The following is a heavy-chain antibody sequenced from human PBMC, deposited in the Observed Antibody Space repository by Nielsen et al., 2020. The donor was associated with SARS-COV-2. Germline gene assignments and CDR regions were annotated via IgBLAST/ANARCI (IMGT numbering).Heavy chain of an antibody. CDR2: ISWDGGST. Sequence: GESLKISCAASGFTFDGYTMHWVRQAPGKGLEWVSLISWDGGSTYYADSVKGRFTISRDNSKNSLYLQMNSLRTEDTALYYCARVGATGFFDYWGQGTLVTVSS. D-gene: IGHD1-26*01. V-gene: IGHV3-43*01. CDR3: ARVGATGFFDY. J-gene: IGHJ4*02. CDR1: GFTFDGYT.